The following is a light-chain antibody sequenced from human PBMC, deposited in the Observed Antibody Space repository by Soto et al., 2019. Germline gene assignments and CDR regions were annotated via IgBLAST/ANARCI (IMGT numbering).Light chain of an antibody. CDR3: QQYGNSPRS. CDR1: QSLSTSY. Sequence: EIVLTQSPGTLSLSPGERATLSCRASQSLSTSYLAWYQHKLDPAPRLLIYSASSKASGIPDRFSGSGSGTDFTLTISRLEPEDFAVYYCQQYGNSPRSFGQGTKVEVK. V-gene: IGKV3-20*01. J-gene: IGKJ1*01. CDR2: SAS.